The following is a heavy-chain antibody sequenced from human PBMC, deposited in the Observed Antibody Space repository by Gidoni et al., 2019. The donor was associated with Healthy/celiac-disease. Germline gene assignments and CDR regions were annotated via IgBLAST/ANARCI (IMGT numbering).Heavy chain of an antibody. D-gene: IGHD3-22*01. CDR1: AFTIRSYA. CDR3: AKLSSGKTRRNEYFQH. Sequence: EVQRLVTGGGLVQHAGWLRVPCAASAFTIRSYAMSWVRQGPGKGRRGVSAISGSSRSTYYAAYVKGLFTISRDNSKNSMYMQMISLRAEDTAVYYWAKLSSGKTRRNEYFQHWGQGTLVTVSS. J-gene: IGHJ1*01. V-gene: IGHV3-23*01. CDR2: ISGSSRST.